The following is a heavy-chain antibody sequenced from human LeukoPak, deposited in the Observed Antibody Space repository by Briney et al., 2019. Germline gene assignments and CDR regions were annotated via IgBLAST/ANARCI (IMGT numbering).Heavy chain of an antibody. V-gene: IGHV4-34*01. J-gene: IGHJ5*02. CDR3: ARGVLTGDRREKFDP. D-gene: IGHD7-27*01. Sequence: TSETLSLTCAVYGGSFSGYYWSWIRQPPGKGLEWIGEINHSGSTNYNPSLKSRVTISVDTSKNQFSLKLSSVTAADTAVYYCARGVLTGDRREKFDPWGQGTLVTVSS. CDR1: GGSFSGYY. CDR2: INHSGST.